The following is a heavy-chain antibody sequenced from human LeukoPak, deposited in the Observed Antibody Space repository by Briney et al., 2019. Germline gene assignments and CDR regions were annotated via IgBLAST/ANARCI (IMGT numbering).Heavy chain of an antibody. CDR2: ISHDGSNN. D-gene: IGHD6-19*01. CDR1: GFTFSNYG. V-gene: IGHV3-30*18. J-gene: IGHJ2*01. CDR3: AKPLRELAVAGTGYFDL. Sequence: GGSLRLSCAASGFTFSNYGMHWVRQAPGKGLEWVVVISHDGSNNNYADSVKGRFTISRDNSKNTLYLQMNSLRPEDTAVYYCAKPLRELAVAGTGYFDLWGRGTLVTVSS.